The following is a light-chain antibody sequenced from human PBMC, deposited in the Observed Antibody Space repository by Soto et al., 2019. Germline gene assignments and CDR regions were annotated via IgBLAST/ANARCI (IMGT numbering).Light chain of an antibody. CDR1: QSISDN. J-gene: IGKJ4*01. CDR3: QQYKCWPPLT. V-gene: IGKV3-15*01. Sequence: DIVMTQSPAILSVSLGARATLSCLASQSISDNLAWYQQRSGQAPRLLIYGASTRATGVPARFSGSGSGTEFTLTISSLQSDEFAIYYCQQYKCWPPLTFGGGTKVE. CDR2: GAS.